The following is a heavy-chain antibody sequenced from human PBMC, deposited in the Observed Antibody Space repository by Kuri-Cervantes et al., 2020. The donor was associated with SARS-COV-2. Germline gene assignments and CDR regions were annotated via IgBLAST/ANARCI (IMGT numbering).Heavy chain of an antibody. CDR3: ANPYGFGHYVYTMDV. Sequence: GESLKISCAASGISFSYYAMTWVRQTPGKGLEWVSTITGRGDSEFYADSVKGRFIISRDNLKNTLYLQMNSLRAEDTAIYCCANPYGFGHYVYTMDVWGQGTPVTVSS. CDR1: GISFSYYA. D-gene: IGHD3-10*01. J-gene: IGHJ6*02. CDR2: ITGRGDSE. V-gene: IGHV3-23*01.